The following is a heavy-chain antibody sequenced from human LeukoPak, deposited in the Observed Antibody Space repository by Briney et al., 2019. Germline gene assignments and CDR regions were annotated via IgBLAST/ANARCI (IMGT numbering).Heavy chain of an antibody. CDR3: ASQMAATSH. V-gene: IGHV3-23*01. Sequence: GGSLRLSCAASGFAFTNFAMSWVRQAPGKGLEWVSALSGSGNATYYADFVRGRFTISRDNSKNILYLQMNSLLAEDTAVYFCASQMAATSHWGQGILITVSS. CDR1: GFAFTNFA. D-gene: IGHD5-24*01. J-gene: IGHJ4*02. CDR2: LSGSGNAT.